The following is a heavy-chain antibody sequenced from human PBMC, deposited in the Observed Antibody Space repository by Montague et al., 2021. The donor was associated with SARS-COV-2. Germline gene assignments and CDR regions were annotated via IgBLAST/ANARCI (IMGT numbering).Heavy chain of an antibody. CDR2: ISYDGSNK. J-gene: IGHJ4*02. CDR3: ARSSCYACCHDS. D-gene: IGHD2-2*01. V-gene: IGHV3-30-3*01. CDR1: GFTFSSYA. Sequence: SLRLSCAASGFTFSSYAMHWVRQAPGKGLEWVAVISYDGSNKYYADSVKGRFTISRDNSKNTLYPQMNSLRAEDTAVYYCARSSCYACCHDSWGQGTLVTVSS.